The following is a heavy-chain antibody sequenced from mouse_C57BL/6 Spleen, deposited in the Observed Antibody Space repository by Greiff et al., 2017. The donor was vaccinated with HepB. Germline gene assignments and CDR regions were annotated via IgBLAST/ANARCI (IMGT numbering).Heavy chain of an antibody. Sequence: VQLQQSGAELVRPGSSVKLSCKASGYTFTSYWMDWVKQRPGQGLEWIGNIYPSDSETHYNQKFKDKATLTVDKSSSTAYMQLSSLTSEDSAVYYCARWAPQLRLPFAYWGQGTLVTVSA. J-gene: IGHJ3*01. D-gene: IGHD3-2*02. V-gene: IGHV1-61*01. CDR1: GYTFTSYW. CDR3: ARWAPQLRLPFAY. CDR2: IYPSDSET.